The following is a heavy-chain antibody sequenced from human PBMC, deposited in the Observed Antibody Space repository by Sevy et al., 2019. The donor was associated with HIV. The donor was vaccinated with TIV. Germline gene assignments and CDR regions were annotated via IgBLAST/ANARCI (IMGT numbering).Heavy chain of an antibody. CDR2: IRSKAYGGTT. CDR1: GFTFGDYA. CDR3: TREHVYYYYGMDV. V-gene: IGHV3-49*03. J-gene: IGHJ6*02. Sequence: GGSLRLSCTASGFTFGDYAMSWFRQAPGKGLEWVGFIRSKAYGGTTEYAASVKGRFTISREDSKSIAYLQMNSLKTEDTAVYYCTREHVYYYYGMDVWGQGTTVTVSS.